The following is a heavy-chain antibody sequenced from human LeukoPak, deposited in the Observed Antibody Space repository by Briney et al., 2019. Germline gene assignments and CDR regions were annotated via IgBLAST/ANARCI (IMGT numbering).Heavy chain of an antibody. CDR3: ARDWTGDSDGIDS. CDR1: GFTFSSYG. CDR2: IRYDGSNK. V-gene: IGHV3-30*02. J-gene: IGHJ4*02. D-gene: IGHD3-10*01. Sequence: GGSLRLSCAASGFTFSSYGMHWVRQAPGKGLEWVAFIRYDGSNKYYADSVKGRFTISRDNSKNTLYLQMNSLRAEDAALYYCARDWTGDSDGIDSWGQGTLVTVSS.